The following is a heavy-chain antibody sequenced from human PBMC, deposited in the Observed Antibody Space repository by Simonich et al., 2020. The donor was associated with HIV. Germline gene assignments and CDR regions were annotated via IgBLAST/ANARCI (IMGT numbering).Heavy chain of an antibody. CDR3: ASGMMGFDY. D-gene: IGHD3-16*01. V-gene: IGHV1-2*06. CDR1: GYRFTGYY. CDR2: INTNIGDT. J-gene: IGHJ4*02. Sequence: QVQLVQSGAEVKKPGASVKVSCKASGYRFTGYYMHWVRQAPGQGLEWMGRINTNIGDTNEAKKFQGRVTMTRDTSISTAYMELSGLRSDDTAVYYCASGMMGFDYWGQGTLVTVSS.